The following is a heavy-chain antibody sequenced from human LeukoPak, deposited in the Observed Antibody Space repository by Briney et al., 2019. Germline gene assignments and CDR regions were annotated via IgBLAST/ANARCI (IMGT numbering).Heavy chain of an antibody. CDR1: GGSISSSNW. CDR3: ARESVVDTAMTGID. Sequence: SETLSLTCAVSGGSISSSNWWSWVRQPPEKGLEWIGEIYHSGSTNYNPSLKSRVTISVDKSKNQFSLKLSSVTAAVTAVYYCARESVVDTAMTGIDWGQGTLVTVSS. J-gene: IGHJ4*02. V-gene: IGHV4-4*02. CDR2: IYHSGST. D-gene: IGHD5-18*01.